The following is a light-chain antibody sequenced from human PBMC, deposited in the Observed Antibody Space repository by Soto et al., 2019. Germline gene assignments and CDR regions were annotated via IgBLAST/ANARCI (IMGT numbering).Light chain of an antibody. CDR3: SSYTSSSTRV. CDR2: EVS. V-gene: IGLV2-14*03. Sequence: QSALTQPASVSGSPGQSITISCTGTSSDVGAYDFVSWYQQHPDKAPKLMIYEVSNRPSGVSNRFSGSKSVNTATLTISGLQAEVEADYYCSSYTSSSTRVFGTGTKVTVL. CDR1: SSDVGAYDF. J-gene: IGLJ1*01.